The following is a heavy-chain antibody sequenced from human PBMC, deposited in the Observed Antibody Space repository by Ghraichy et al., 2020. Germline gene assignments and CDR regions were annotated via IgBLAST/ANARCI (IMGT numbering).Heavy chain of an antibody. CDR1: GGTFSTYT. J-gene: IGHJ6*02. CDR3: ASLPLQSNYYTMDV. D-gene: IGHD5-24*01. V-gene: IGHV1-69*13. Sequence: SVKVSCKASGGTFSTYTISWVRQAPGQGLEWMGGIIPIFGTANYAQKFQGRVTITADESTRTAYMELSSPKSEDTAVYYCASLPLQSNYYTMDVWGQGTTVTVSS. CDR2: IIPIFGTA.